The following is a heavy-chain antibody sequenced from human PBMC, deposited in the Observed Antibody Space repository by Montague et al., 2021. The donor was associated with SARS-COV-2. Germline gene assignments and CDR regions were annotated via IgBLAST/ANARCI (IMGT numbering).Heavy chain of an antibody. Sequence: SLRLSCAASGFTFSSHWMSWVRQAPGKGLEWVANIKQDGSERYYVDSVKGRFTISRDNAKNSLYLQMNSLRAEDTAVYYCARDRRFLEWLPTLGCFDPWGQGTLVTVSS. CDR2: IKQDGSER. J-gene: IGHJ5*02. CDR3: ARDRRFLEWLPTLGCFDP. V-gene: IGHV3-7*01. D-gene: IGHD3-3*01. CDR1: GFTFSSHW.